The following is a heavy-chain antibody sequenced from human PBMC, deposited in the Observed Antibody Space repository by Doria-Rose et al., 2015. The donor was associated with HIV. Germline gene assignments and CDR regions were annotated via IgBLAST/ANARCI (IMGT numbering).Heavy chain of an antibody. J-gene: IGHJ4*02. CDR2: IFSDDEG. CDR1: GVSLSSPGMG. D-gene: IGHD6-13*01. Sequence: SGPVLVKPTETLTLTCTVSGVSLSSPGMGVSWIRQTPGKALEWLANIFSDDEGSYKTSLKSRLTISRGTSKSQVVLTMTDMDPVGTATYYCARIKSSRWYHKYYFDFWGQGTLVIVSA. CDR3: ARIKSSRWYHKYYFDF. V-gene: IGHV2-26*01.